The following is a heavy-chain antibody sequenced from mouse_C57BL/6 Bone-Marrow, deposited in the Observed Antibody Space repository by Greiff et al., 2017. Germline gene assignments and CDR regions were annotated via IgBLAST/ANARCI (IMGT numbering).Heavy chain of an antibody. V-gene: IGHV1-50*01. CDR1: GSTFTSYW. D-gene: IGHD1-1*01. CDR3: ARGEEDYESAMDY. Sequence: QVQLQQPGAELVKPGASVKLSCKASGSTFTSYWMQWLKQRPGQCLEWIGEIDPSDSYTNYNQKFKCTATLTVDTSSSTAYMQLSSLTSEDAAVYYWARGEEDYESAMDYWGQGTSVTVSS. J-gene: IGHJ4*01. CDR2: IDPSDSYT.